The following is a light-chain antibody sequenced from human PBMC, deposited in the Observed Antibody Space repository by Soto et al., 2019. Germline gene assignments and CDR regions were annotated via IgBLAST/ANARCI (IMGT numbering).Light chain of an antibody. CDR2: GAS. J-gene: IGKJ1*01. Sequence: EIVLTQSPGTLSLSPGERATLSCRASQTIVGTYLAWYQQKPGQAPRLLIYGASSRASGIPDRFSGGGSGTDFTLTINRLEPEDSAMYSCQLGGFGQGTKVEI. CDR3: QLGG. CDR1: QTIVGTY. V-gene: IGKV3-20*01.